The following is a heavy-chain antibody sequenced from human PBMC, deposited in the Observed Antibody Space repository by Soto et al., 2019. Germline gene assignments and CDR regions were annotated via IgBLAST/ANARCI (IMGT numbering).Heavy chain of an antibody. CDR3: ARAAYEILTGYYRR. V-gene: IGHV1-18*01. J-gene: IGHJ4*02. CDR2: ISAYNGNT. Sequence: QVQLVQSGAEVKKPGASVKVSCKASGYTFTSYGISWVRQAPGQGLEWMGWISAYNGNTNYAQKFQDRVTMTTDTCXSTAYMELRSLRSDDTAVYYCARAAYEILTGYYRRWGQGTLVTVSS. D-gene: IGHD3-9*01. CDR1: GYTFTSYG.